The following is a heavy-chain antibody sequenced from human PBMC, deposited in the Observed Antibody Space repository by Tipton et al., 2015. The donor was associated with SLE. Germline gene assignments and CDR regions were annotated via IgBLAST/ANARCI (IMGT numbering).Heavy chain of an antibody. Sequence: GSLRLSCVASGFTFDDYTMHWVRQAPGKGLEWVSLITWEAGTTNYADSVKGRFTISRDNSCNSLFLQMSSLTTEDTALYYCAKSVNAIVATTKGMDVGGQGTRSPSP. CDR1: GFTFDDYT. V-gene: IGHV3-43*01. CDR2: ITWEAGTT. CDR3: AKSVNAIVATTKGMDV. D-gene: IGHD5-12*01. J-gene: IGHJ6*02.